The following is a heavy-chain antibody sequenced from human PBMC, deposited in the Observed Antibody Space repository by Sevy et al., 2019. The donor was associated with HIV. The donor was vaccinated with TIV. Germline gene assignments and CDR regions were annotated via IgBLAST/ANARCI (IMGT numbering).Heavy chain of an antibody. CDR3: ASGVGLELPIDY. CDR1: GGSISSGGYY. D-gene: IGHD1-7*01. CDR2: IYYSGST. V-gene: IGHV4-31*03. J-gene: IGHJ4*02. Sequence: SETLSLTCTVSGGSISSGGYYWSWIRQHPGKGLEWIGYIYYSGSTYYNPSLKSRVTISVDTSKNQFSLKLSSVTAADTAVYYCASGVGLELPIDYWGQGTLVTVSS.